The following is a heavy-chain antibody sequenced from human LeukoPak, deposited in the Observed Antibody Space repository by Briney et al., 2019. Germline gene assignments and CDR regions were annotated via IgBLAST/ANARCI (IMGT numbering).Heavy chain of an antibody. V-gene: IGHV3-11*01. CDR1: GFTFSDDY. CDR3: ARDSGGSYGYSFDI. Sequence: GGSLRLSCAASGFTFSDDYISWIRQAPGKVLGWVSYISSSGSTIYYGNSVKGRFPISSDNDKISLFLQMNSLRAEDTAVYYCARDSGGSYGYSFDIWGQGTMVTVSS. J-gene: IGHJ3*02. D-gene: IGHD2-2*03. CDR2: ISSSGSTI.